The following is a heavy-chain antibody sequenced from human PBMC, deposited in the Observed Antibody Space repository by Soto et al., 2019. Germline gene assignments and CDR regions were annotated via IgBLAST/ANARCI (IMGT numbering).Heavy chain of an antibody. Sequence: ASVKVSCKASGYTFTSYAMHWVRQAPGQRLEWMGWINAGNGNTKYSQKFQGRVTITRDTSASTAYMELSSLRSEDTAVYYCARDLAQTYFVNYYYYMDGWAKGTTVTVSS. J-gene: IGHJ6*03. CDR1: GYTFTSYA. D-gene: IGHD1-26*01. V-gene: IGHV1-3*01. CDR3: ARDLAQTYFVNYYYYMDG. CDR2: INAGNGNT.